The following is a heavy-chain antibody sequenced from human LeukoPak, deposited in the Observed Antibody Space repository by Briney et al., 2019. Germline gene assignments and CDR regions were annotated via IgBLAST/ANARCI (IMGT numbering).Heavy chain of an antibody. Sequence: PETLSLTCTVSGGSISSYYWSWIRQPPGKGLEWIGYIYYSGSTNYNPSLKSRVTISVDTSKNQFSLKLSSVTAADTAVYYCARDRRSVWFGELSHWFDPWGQGTLVTVSS. D-gene: IGHD3-10*01. CDR3: ARDRRSVWFGELSHWFDP. CDR2: IYYSGST. J-gene: IGHJ5*02. CDR1: GGSISSYY. V-gene: IGHV4-59*01.